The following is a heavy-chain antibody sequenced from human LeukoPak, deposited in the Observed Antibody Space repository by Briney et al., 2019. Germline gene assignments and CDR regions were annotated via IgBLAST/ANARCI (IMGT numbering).Heavy chain of an antibody. CDR2: IYNGATT. CDR3: ARGLGYCSTTTCYGRYYYMDV. V-gene: IGHV4-4*08. CDR1: GGPISNYY. Sequence: PSETLSLTCDVSGGPISNYYWTWIRQPPGKGLEWLGFIYNGATTNYNPSLKSRVTISVDTSKNQFSLELTSVTAADTAVYFCARGLGYCSTTTCYGRYYYMDVWGKGTTVTVSS. J-gene: IGHJ6*03. D-gene: IGHD2-2*01.